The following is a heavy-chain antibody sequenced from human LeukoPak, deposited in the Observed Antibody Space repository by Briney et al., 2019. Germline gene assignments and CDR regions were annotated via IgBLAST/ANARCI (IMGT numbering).Heavy chain of an antibody. D-gene: IGHD3-3*01. CDR2: ISYDGSNK. Sequence: GGSLRLSCAASGFTFSSYGMHWVRQAPGKGLEWVAVISYDGSNKYYADSVKGRFTISRDNSKNTLYLQMNSLRAEDTAVYYCAKDGWGFGVVIINPPGYYYGMDVWGQGTTVTVSS. J-gene: IGHJ6*02. CDR1: GFTFSSYG. V-gene: IGHV3-30*18. CDR3: AKDGWGFGVVIINPPGYYYGMDV.